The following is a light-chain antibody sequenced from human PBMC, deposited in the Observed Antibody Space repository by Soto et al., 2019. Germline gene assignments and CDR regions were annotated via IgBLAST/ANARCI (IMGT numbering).Light chain of an antibody. CDR2: DAS. J-gene: IGKJ2*01. V-gene: IGKV1-33*01. CDR3: QQYGNLPPYT. CDR1: QNISNS. Sequence: DIQVTQSPSSLSASVGDRVTITCQASQNISNSLNWYQQKPRKAPKLMIYDASNLETGVPSMFSGSGSGTDFIFTISSLQPEDLAIYYCQQYGNLPPYTFGQGTKLEI.